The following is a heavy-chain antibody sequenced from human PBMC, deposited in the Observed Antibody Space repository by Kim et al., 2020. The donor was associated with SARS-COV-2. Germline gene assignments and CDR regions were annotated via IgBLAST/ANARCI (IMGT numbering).Heavy chain of an antibody. D-gene: IGHD2-2*01. CDR3: ATDPRYCRSTSCYGASDY. CDR2: IKQDGSEK. CDR1: GFTFSNYW. Sequence: GGSLRLSCAASGFTFSNYWMSWVRQAPGKGLEWVASIKQDGSEKYYVDSVKGRFTISRDIAESSLYLQMNSLRAEDKAMYFCATDPRYCRSTSCYGASDYWRQGTLVTVSS. J-gene: IGHJ4*02. V-gene: IGHV3-7*03.